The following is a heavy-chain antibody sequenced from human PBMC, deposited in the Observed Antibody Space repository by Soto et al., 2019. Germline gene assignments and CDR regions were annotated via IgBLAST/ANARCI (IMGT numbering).Heavy chain of an antibody. CDR3: AKQIGSQQKGYYFDY. CDR2: ISSSASTT. J-gene: IGHJ4*02. D-gene: IGHD2-15*01. Sequence: EVQLLESGGGLVQPGGSLRLSCAASGFTFSSYAMSWVRQAPGKGLEWVSAISSSASTTYFADSMKGRFTISRDNSKNPLDLQMDSLRAEDTAIYYCAKQIGSQQKGYYFDYWGQGTLVTVSS. CDR1: GFTFSSYA. V-gene: IGHV3-23*01.